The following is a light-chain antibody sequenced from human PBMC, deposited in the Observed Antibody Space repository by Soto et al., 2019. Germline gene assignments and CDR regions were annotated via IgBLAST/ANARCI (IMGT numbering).Light chain of an antibody. CDR2: DAS. Sequence: DIQMTQSPSSLSASVGDRVTITCQASQDISNYLNWYQQKPGIAPKLLIYDASNLETGVPSRFSGSGSGTDFTFTISSLQPEDIATYYCQQYDNLPLTFGPGTEVDIK. CDR3: QQYDNLPLT. J-gene: IGKJ3*01. CDR1: QDISNY. V-gene: IGKV1-33*01.